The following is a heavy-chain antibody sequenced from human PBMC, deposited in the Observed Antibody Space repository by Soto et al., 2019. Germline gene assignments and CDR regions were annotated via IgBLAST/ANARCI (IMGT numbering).Heavy chain of an antibody. Sequence: SQTRSLTCTFSGGSVSRDSYYWSWIRQPPGKGLEWIGSVYYSGSTYYNPSLESRVTISVDKSKNQFSLKLMSLSAADTAVYYCGRLEGLATISYYFDYWGQGALVTVSS. V-gene: IGHV4-39*01. J-gene: IGHJ4*02. D-gene: IGHD3-9*01. CDR1: GGSVSRDSYY. CDR3: GRLEGLATISYYFDY. CDR2: VYYSGST.